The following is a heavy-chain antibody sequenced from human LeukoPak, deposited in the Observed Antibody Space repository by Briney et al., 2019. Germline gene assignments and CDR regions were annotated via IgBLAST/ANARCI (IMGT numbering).Heavy chain of an antibody. V-gene: IGHV3-15*01. CDR3: TTDLSR. D-gene: IGHD3-16*01. J-gene: IGHJ4*02. Sequence: GGSLRLSCAASGFAFINVYMAWVRQAPGKGLEWVGRIKSKTDGGTTYYSAPVKCRFTISSDDSRNTLYLQMNSLKTEDTALYYCTTDLSRWGQGALVTVSS. CDR2: IKSKTDGGTT. CDR1: GFAFINVY.